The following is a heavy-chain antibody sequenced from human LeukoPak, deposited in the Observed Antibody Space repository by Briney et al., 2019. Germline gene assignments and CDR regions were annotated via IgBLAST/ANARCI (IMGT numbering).Heavy chain of an antibody. V-gene: IGHV4-61*02. J-gene: IGHJ4*02. D-gene: IGHD5-18*01. Sequence: PSEPLSLTCSVSGGSIASYSFYGSWVRQPAGKGLGWIGRIYYTGSTNYNPSLKSRVTLSVDTSKNQFSLRLNSVTAADTAVYYCARVGYSYGSAYFDYWGQGTLVAVSS. CDR2: IYYTGST. CDR1: GGSIASYSFY. CDR3: ARVGYSYGSAYFDY.